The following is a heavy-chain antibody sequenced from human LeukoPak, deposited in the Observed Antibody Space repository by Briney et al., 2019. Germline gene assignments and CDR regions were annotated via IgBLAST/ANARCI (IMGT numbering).Heavy chain of an antibody. D-gene: IGHD4-23*01. Sequence: SVKVSCKASGGTFSSYAIGLVRQAPGQGLEWMGGIIPIFGTANYAQKFQGRVTITTDESTSTAYMELSSLRSEDTAVYYCARDREGNGGHYYYYYMDVWGKGTTVTVSS. V-gene: IGHV1-69*05. CDR2: IIPIFGTA. CDR1: GGTFSSYA. J-gene: IGHJ6*03. CDR3: ARDREGNGGHYYYYYMDV.